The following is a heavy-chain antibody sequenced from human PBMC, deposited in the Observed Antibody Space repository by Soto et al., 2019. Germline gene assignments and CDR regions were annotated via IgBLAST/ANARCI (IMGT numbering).Heavy chain of an antibody. V-gene: IGHV1-69*12. CDR1: GGTFRTYA. D-gene: IGHD6-19*01. Sequence: QVQLLQSGAEVKKPGSSVRVSCEASGGTFRTYAISWVRQAPGQGLEWMGEIIPIFGTVNYAQKFQGRCTITADESTTTVYMDLRSLRSEDTAVYYCAKGAVAGTPTSYYYYGMDVWGQGTTVTVSS. CDR3: AKGAVAGTPTSYYYYGMDV. J-gene: IGHJ6*02. CDR2: IIPIFGTV.